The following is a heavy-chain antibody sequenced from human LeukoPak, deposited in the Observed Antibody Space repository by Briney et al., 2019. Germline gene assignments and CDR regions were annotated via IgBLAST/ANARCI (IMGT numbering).Heavy chain of an antibody. CDR1: GGSISSYY. D-gene: IGHD3-22*01. V-gene: IGHV4-59*01. J-gene: IGHJ4*02. CDR3: ARELYYYDSSGYPSRYYFDY. Sequence: PSETLSLTCTVSGGSISSYYWSWIRQPPGKGLEWIGYIYYSGSTNYNPSLKSRVTISVDTSKNQFSLKLSSVTAADTAVYYCARELYYYDSSGYPSRYYFDYWGQGTLVTVSS. CDR2: IYYSGST.